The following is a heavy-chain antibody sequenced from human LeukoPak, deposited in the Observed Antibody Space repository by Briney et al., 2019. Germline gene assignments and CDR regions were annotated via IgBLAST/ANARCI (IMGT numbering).Heavy chain of an antibody. CDR1: GGSISSYY. CDR2: IYHSGST. CDR3: ARGDSYGDYGY. Sequence: SETLSLTCTVSGGSISSYYWSWIRQPPGKGLEWIGYIYHSGSTYYNPSLKSRVTISVDRSKNQFSLKLSSVTAADTAVYYCARGDSYGDYGYWGQGTLVTVSS. V-gene: IGHV4-59*12. J-gene: IGHJ4*02. D-gene: IGHD4-17*01.